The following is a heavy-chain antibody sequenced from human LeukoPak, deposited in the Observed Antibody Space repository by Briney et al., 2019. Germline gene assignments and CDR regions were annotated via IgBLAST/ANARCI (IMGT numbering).Heavy chain of an antibody. J-gene: IGHJ4*02. Sequence: ASVKVSCKASGGTFSSYAISWVRQAPGQGLEWMGGIIPIFGTANYAQKFQGRVTITADESTSTAYMELSSLRSEDTAVYYCASGLRYFDWLLFHWGQGTLVTVSS. CDR3: ASGLRYFDWLLFH. V-gene: IGHV1-69*13. CDR2: IIPIFGTA. D-gene: IGHD3-9*01. CDR1: GGTFSSYA.